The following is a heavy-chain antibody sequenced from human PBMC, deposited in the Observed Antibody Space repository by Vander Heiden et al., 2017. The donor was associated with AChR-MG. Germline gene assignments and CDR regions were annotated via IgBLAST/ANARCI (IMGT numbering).Heavy chain of an antibody. J-gene: IGHJ6*02. V-gene: IGHV3-21*01. CDR3: ARENRNYGMDV. CDR2: ISSSSSYI. CDR1: GFNFSSYS. Sequence: EVQLVESGGGLVKPGGSLRLSCAASGFNFSSYSMNWVRQAPGKGLEWVSSISSSSSYIYYADSVKGRFTISRDNAKNSLYLQMNSLRAEDTAVYYCARENRNYGMDVWGQGTTVTVSS.